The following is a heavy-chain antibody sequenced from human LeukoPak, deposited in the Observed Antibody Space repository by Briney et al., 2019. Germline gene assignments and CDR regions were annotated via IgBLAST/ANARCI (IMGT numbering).Heavy chain of an antibody. CDR1: GGSISSYY. V-gene: IGHV4-59*08. CDR3: ARHDRFSGYPNWFDP. Sequence: SETLSLTCTVSGGSISSYYWSWIRQPPGKGLEWIGYIYYSGSTYYNPSLKSRVTISVDTSKNQFSLKLSSVTAADTAVYYCARHDRFSGYPNWFDPWGQGTLVTVSS. CDR2: IYYSGST. J-gene: IGHJ5*02. D-gene: IGHD5-12*01.